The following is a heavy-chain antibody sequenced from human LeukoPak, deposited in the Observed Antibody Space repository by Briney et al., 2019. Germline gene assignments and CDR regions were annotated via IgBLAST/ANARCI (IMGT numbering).Heavy chain of an antibody. V-gene: IGHV3-15*01. D-gene: IGHD3-9*01. CDR1: GFTFSNAW. J-gene: IGHJ6*03. Sequence: GGPLRLSCAASGFTFSNAWMSWVRQAPGKGLGWVGRIKSKTDGGTTDYAAPVKGRFTISRDDSKNTLYLQMNSLKTEDTAVYYCTTDLRYFDWLLYYYYYMDVWGKGTTVTVSS. CDR2: IKSKTDGGTT. CDR3: TTDLRYFDWLLYYYYYMDV.